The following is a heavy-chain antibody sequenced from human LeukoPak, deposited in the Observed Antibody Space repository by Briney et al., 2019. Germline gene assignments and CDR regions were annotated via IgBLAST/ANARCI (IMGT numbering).Heavy chain of an antibody. D-gene: IGHD6-13*01. CDR2: IKQDGSEK. Sequence: GGSLRLSCAASGFSLSAYWMTWVRQAPGKGLEWVANIKQDGSEKYYVDSMKGRFTISRDNAKNSLYLQMSSLRAEDTAVYFCARDLPYSSSLTGDAFDIWDQGTMVTVSS. CDR3: ARDLPYSSSLTGDAFDI. V-gene: IGHV3-7*01. CDR1: GFSLSAYW. J-gene: IGHJ3*02.